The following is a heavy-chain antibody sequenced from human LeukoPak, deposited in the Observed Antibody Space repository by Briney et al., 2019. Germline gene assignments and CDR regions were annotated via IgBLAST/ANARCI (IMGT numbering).Heavy chain of an antibody. V-gene: IGHV3-7*01. Sequence: GGSLRLSCAASGFTFSSYAMHWVRQAPGKGLEWVANIKQDGSEKYYVDSVKGRFTISRDNAKNSLYLQMNSLRAEDTAVYYCARAEGLHFDYWGQGTLVTVSS. CDR2: IKQDGSEK. J-gene: IGHJ4*02. CDR1: GFTFSSYA. CDR3: ARAEGLHFDY. D-gene: IGHD5-12*01.